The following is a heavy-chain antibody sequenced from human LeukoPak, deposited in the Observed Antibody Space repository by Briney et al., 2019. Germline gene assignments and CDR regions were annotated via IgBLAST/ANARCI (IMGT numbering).Heavy chain of an antibody. CDR3: AREGSTSAYYYYGMDV. J-gene: IGHJ6*02. CDR1: GFTFSNYG. CDR2: IWYDGSNK. D-gene: IGHD2-2*01. V-gene: IGHV3-33*01. Sequence: GGSLGLSCAASGFTFSNYGVHWVRQVPGKGLEWVAVIWYDGSNKNYAESVKGRFTISRDNSKNTLFLQMNSLRAEDTAVYHCAREGSTSAYYYYGMDVWGQGTTVTVSS.